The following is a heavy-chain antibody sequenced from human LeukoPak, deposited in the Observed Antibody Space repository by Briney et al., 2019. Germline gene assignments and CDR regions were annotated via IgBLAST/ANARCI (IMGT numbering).Heavy chain of an antibody. V-gene: IGHV5-51*01. D-gene: IGHD2-2*01. CDR2: IYPGDSNT. Sequence: GASLKISCKASGYSFTNYWIGWVRQMPGEGLEWMGAIYPGDSNTRYSPSFQGQVTISADKSISTAYLQWSSLEASDTAMYYCARHRYCSSSTCYVGDWGQGTPVTVSS. CDR1: GYSFTNYW. J-gene: IGHJ4*02. CDR3: ARHRYCSSSTCYVGD.